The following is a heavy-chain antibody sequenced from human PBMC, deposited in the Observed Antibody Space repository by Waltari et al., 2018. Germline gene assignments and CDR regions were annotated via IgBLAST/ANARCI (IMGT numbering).Heavy chain of an antibody. D-gene: IGHD3-10*01. Sequence: EVQLVESGGGLVQPGGSLRLSCAASGVPFQDYAMHWVRQGPGRGLEWVAGIDWNSGNLNYADSVKGRFTISRDNAENTLYLQMNSLRPEDTALYHCTKDMFYGSGNLFDIWGQGTMVTVSS. J-gene: IGHJ3*02. CDR3: TKDMFYGSGNLFDI. CDR1: GVPFQDYA. CDR2: IDWNSGNL. V-gene: IGHV3-9*01.